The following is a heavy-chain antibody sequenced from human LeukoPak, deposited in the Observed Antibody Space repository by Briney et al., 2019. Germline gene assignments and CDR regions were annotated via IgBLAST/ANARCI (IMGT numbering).Heavy chain of an antibody. CDR2: ISYDGSQK. CDR3: AKAASCSSTSCYYFDY. V-gene: IGHV3-30*04. CDR1: GFTFSSFA. Sequence: GGSLRLSCVASGFTFSSFAMHWVRLAPGKGLEWVAVISYDGSQKYYGDSVKGRFTISRDNSRNTLSLQMNTLRAEDTAVYYCAKAASCSSTSCYYFDYWGQGSPVTVSS. D-gene: IGHD2-2*01. J-gene: IGHJ4*02.